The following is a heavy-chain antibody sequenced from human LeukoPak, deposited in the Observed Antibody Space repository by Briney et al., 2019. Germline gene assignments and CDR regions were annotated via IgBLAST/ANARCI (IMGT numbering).Heavy chain of an antibody. CDR2: INPRGGST. Sequence: EASVKVSCKASGYTFTSHFMHWVRQAPGQGLEWMGIINPRGGSTSYTQKLQGRVTMTTDTSTSTAYMELRSLRSDDTAVYYCARDPYLSTRAPLQDYYDSSGYEDLHQDAFDIWGQGTMVTVSS. V-gene: IGHV1-46*01. J-gene: IGHJ3*02. CDR3: ARDPYLSTRAPLQDYYDSSGYEDLHQDAFDI. CDR1: GYTFTSHF. D-gene: IGHD3-22*01.